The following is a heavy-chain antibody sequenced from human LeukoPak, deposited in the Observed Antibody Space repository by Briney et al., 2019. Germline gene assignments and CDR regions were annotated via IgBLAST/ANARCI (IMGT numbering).Heavy chain of an antibody. Sequence: SQTLSLTCTVSGASISSGDYYWNWIRQPPGKGLEWIGFIHDSGSTYYNPSLKSRVSISVDRSKNQFSLKLSSVTAADTAVYYCARGVDTAMVLYWYFDLWGRGTLVTVSS. CDR1: GASISSGDYY. J-gene: IGHJ2*01. CDR3: ARGVDTAMVLYWYFDL. V-gene: IGHV4-30-4*01. CDR2: IHDSGST. D-gene: IGHD5-18*01.